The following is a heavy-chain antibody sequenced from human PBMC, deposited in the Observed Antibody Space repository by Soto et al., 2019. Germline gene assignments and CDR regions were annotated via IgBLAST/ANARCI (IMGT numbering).Heavy chain of an antibody. CDR1: RGALSGYS. D-gene: IGHD3-16*01. V-gene: IGHV4-34*01. CDR3: ARHDDYVWGSHRNWLGL. CDR2: INYSEGT. J-gene: IGHJ5*02. Sequence: PSVTLSLTCAVYRGALSGYSWNSIRQPPGKGLEWIGEINYSEGTNPTYNPSLKSRVTISADRTNNQLFLRLTHVTAADTAIYSCARHDDYVWGSHRNWLGLWGRGTTVTVCS.